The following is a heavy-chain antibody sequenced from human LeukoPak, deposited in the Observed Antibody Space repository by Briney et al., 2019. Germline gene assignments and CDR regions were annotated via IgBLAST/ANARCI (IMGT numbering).Heavy chain of an antibody. Sequence: ASVKVSCKASGNTFTGYYMHWVRQAPGQGLEWMGRINPNSDGTNFAQKFQGRVTMTRDTSISTAYMELSRLTSDDTAVYFCAGGIVTTYFFDYWGQGTLVTASS. CDR2: INPNSDGT. CDR3: AGGIVTTYFFDY. J-gene: IGHJ4*02. V-gene: IGHV1-2*06. CDR1: GNTFTGYY. D-gene: IGHD1-14*01.